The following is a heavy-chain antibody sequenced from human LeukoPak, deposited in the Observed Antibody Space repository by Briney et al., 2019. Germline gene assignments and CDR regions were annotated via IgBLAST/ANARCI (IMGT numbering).Heavy chain of an antibody. V-gene: IGHV3-21*04. J-gene: IGHJ4*02. CDR1: GFTFSSYS. CDR2: ISSSSSYI. Sequence: PGGSLRLSCATSGFTFSSYSMNWVRQAPGKGLEWVSSISSSSSYIYYADSVKGRFTISRDNAKNSLSLQMNSLRAEDTAVYYCARAGGMVADFDYWGQGTLVAVSS. D-gene: IGHD1-26*01. CDR3: ARAGGMVADFDY.